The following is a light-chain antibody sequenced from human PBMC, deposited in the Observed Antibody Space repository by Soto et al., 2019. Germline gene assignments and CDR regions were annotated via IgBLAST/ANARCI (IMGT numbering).Light chain of an antibody. CDR1: QSISSSH. Sequence: EIVLRQSPGTLSLSPGERATLSCRASQSISSSHLAWYQQKPGQAPRLLIYGASSRATGIPDRFSGSGSGTDFTLTISRPEPEDFAVYYCQQYGSSPQLTFGGGTKVDIK. CDR2: GAS. J-gene: IGKJ4*01. V-gene: IGKV3-20*01. CDR3: QQYGSSPQLT.